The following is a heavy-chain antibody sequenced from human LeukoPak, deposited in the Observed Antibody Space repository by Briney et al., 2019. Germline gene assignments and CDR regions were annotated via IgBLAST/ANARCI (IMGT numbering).Heavy chain of an antibody. V-gene: IGHV4-30-2*01. CDR1: GGSISSGGYY. D-gene: IGHD1-26*01. Sequence: SETLSLTCTVSGGSISSGGYYWSWIRQPPGKGLEWIGYIYHSGSTYYNPSLKSRVTISVDRSKNQFSLKLSSVTAADTAVYYCARVRIVEATSAFDIWGQGTMVTVSS. CDR2: IYHSGST. J-gene: IGHJ3*02. CDR3: ARVRIVEATSAFDI.